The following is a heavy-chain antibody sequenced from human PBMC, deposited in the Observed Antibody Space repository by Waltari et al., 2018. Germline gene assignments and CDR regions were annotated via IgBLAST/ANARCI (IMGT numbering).Heavy chain of an antibody. V-gene: IGHV3-48*02. CDR2: ISSSANII. CDR3: ARTQTSDY. J-gene: IGHJ4*02. CDR1: GFTFSSYS. Sequence: EVQLVESGGGLVQPGGSLRLSCAVSGFTFSSYSMNWVRQAPGKGLAWVSYISSSANIIYYADSVKGRFTISRDNARNSLYLQMNSLRDEDTAVYYCARTQTSDYWGQGTLVTVSS.